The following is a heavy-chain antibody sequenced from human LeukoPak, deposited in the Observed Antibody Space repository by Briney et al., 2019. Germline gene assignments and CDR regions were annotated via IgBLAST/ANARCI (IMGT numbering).Heavy chain of an antibody. J-gene: IGHJ5*02. CDR3: ARGFKWFDP. CDR2: IYHSGKT. V-gene: IGHV4-38-2*02. CDR1: GYSISSGYY. Sequence: PSETLSLTCTVSGYSISSGYYWGWIRQPPGKGLEWIGSIYHSGKTYYNPSLKSRVTISIDTSKNQFSLKLSSVTAADTAVYYCARGFKWFDPWGQGTLVTVSS.